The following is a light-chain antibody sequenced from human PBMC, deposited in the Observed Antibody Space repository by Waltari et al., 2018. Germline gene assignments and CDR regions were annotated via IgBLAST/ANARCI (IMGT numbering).Light chain of an antibody. CDR1: QGVSNW. V-gene: IGKV1-5*01. CDR2: EAS. J-gene: IGKJ2*01. Sequence: DIQMTQSPSTLSASVGDTVTITCRASQGVSNWLAWYQQKPGRAPKLLVSEASTFATGVPSRFGGSGSGTEFTLTISSLQPDDVATYYCQQYDNYPLTFGPGSKLEIK. CDR3: QQYDNYPLT.